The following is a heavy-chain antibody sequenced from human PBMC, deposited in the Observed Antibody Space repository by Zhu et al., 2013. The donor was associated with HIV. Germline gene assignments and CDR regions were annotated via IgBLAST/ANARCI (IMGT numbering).Heavy chain of an antibody. CDR2: IYHSGST. V-gene: IGHV4-38-2*01. CDR1: GYSISSGYY. Sequence: QVQLQESGPGLVKPSETLSLTCAVSGYSISSGYYWGWIRQPPGKGLEWIGSIYHSGSTYYNPSLKSRVTISVDTSKNQFSLKLSSVTAADTAVYYCARVDRGWYFSEYFQHWGQGTLVTVSS. D-gene: IGHD6-19*01. J-gene: IGHJ1*01. CDR3: ARVDRGWYFSEYFQH.